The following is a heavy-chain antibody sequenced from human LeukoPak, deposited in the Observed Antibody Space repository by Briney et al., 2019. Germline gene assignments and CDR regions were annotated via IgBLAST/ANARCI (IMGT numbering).Heavy chain of an antibody. CDR1: GGSISSYY. Sequence: KASETLSLTCTVSGGSISSYYWSWIRQPAGKGLEWIGRIYISGSTNYNPSLKSRVTMSLDTSKSQFSLKLNSVTAADTAVYYCARGQCSSTSCYNEYFDFWGQGTLVTVSS. J-gene: IGHJ4*02. D-gene: IGHD2-2*02. V-gene: IGHV4-4*07. CDR2: IYISGST. CDR3: ARGQCSSTSCYNEYFDF.